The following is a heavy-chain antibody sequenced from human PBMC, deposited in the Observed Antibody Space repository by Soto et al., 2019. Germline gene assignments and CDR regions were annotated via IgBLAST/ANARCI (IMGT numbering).Heavy chain of an antibody. Sequence: SETLSLTCTVSGGSISSSSYYWGWIRQPPGKGLEWIGSIYYSGSTYYNPSLKSRVTISVDTSKNQFSLKLSSVTAADTAVYYCARVRDVGATDYWGQGPLVTVSS. CDR1: GGSISSSSYY. CDR3: ARVRDVGATDY. V-gene: IGHV4-39*07. D-gene: IGHD1-26*01. CDR2: IYYSGST. J-gene: IGHJ4*02.